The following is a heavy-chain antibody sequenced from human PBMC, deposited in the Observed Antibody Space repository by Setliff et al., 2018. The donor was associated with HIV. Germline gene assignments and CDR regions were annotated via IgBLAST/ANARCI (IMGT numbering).Heavy chain of an antibody. CDR3: ARVSGGRPGNYYYAMDV. V-gene: IGHV1-3*04. CDR2: INTGNENT. J-gene: IGHJ6*02. Sequence: ASVKVSCKASGYTFSQYALHWVRQAPGQRLEWMGWINTGNENTRYSQKFQGRVSIIRDTSANTAYMELTNLRSDDSAICYCARVSGGRPGNYYYAMDVWGQGTTVTVSS. CDR1: GYTFSQYA. D-gene: IGHD1-26*01.